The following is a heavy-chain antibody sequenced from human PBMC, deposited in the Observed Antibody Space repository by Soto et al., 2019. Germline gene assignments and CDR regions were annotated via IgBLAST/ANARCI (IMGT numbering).Heavy chain of an antibody. CDR1: GGSFSGYY. D-gene: IGHD3-10*01. V-gene: IGHV4-34*01. CDR3: ARGRGGVQE. J-gene: IGHJ1*01. Sequence: QVQLQQWGAGLLKPSETLSLTCAVYGGSFSGYYCSWIRQPPGKGLEWLGELNDSGGTNYNASLKSRVSISVDTSKNQFSLKLNFVTAADTAVYYCARGRGGVQEWGQGTLVTVAS. CDR2: LNDSGGT.